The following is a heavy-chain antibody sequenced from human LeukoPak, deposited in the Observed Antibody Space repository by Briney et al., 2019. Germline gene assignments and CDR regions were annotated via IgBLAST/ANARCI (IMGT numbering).Heavy chain of an antibody. CDR2: FDPEDGET. J-gene: IGHJ4*02. CDR1: GYTLTELS. CDR3: ATFGWWYYGSGSSICFDY. Sequence: ASVKVSCKVSGYTLTELSMHWVRQAPGKGLEWMGGFDPEDGETIYAQKFQGRVTMTEDTSTDTAYMELSSLRSEDTAVYYCATFGWWYYGSGSSICFDYWGQGTLVTVSS. V-gene: IGHV1-24*01. D-gene: IGHD3-10*01.